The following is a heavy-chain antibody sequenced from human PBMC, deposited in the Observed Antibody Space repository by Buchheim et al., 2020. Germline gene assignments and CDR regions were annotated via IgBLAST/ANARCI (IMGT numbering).Heavy chain of an antibody. CDR2: INHSGST. Sequence: QVQLQQWGAGLLKPSETLSLTCAVYGGSFSGYYWSWIRQPPGKGLEWIGEINHSGSTNYNPSLKSRVTISVDTSKNQFSLKLSSVTAADTAVYYCARGLIVGYCSSTSCRDYYYYYYMDVWGKGTT. D-gene: IGHD2-2*01. CDR3: ARGLIVGYCSSTSCRDYYYYYYMDV. V-gene: IGHV4-34*01. J-gene: IGHJ6*03. CDR1: GGSFSGYY.